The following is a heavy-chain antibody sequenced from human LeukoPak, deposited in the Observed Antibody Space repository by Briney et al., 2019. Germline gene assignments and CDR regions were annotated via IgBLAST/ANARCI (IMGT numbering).Heavy chain of an antibody. V-gene: IGHV4-59*01. Sequence: SETLSLTCSVSGDSISSYYWSWIRQPPGKGLEWIGNMDYSGNTNYNPSLKSRVSISVDTAKNQFSLKLSSVTAADTAVYFCARESTIVGVTTGDAFDIWGHGTMVTVSS. D-gene: IGHD1-26*01. J-gene: IGHJ3*02. CDR1: GDSISSYY. CDR2: MDYSGNT. CDR3: ARESTIVGVTTGDAFDI.